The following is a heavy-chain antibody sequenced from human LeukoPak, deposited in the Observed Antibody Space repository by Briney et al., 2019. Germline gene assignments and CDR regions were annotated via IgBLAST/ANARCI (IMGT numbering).Heavy chain of an antibody. Sequence: PGGSLRLSCAASGFTFSSYWMTWVRQAPGKGLEGVANIKQDGREKYYVDSVKGRFTISRDNAKNSLYLKINSLRAEDTAVYYCARGSYGSGSYYQNYWGQGTLVTVSS. CDR2: IKQDGREK. V-gene: IGHV3-7*01. CDR1: GFTFSSYW. J-gene: IGHJ4*02. D-gene: IGHD3-10*01. CDR3: ARGSYGSGSYYQNY.